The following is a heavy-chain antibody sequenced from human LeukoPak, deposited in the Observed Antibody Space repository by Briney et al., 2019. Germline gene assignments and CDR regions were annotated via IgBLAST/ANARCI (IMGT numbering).Heavy chain of an antibody. J-gene: IGHJ4*02. CDR2: MNPNSGNT. D-gene: IGHD3-10*01. CDR1: GYTFTSYG. CDR3: ARSDVLLWFGELLDFDY. V-gene: IGHV1-8*02. Sequence: GASVKVSCKASGYTFTSYGISWVRQAPGQGLEWMGWMNPNSGNTGYAQKFQGRVTMTRNTSISTASMELSSLRSEDTAVYYCARSDVLLWFGELLDFDYWGQGTLVTVSS.